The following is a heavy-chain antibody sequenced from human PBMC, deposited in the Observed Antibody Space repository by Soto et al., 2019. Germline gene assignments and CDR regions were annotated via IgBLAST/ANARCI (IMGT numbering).Heavy chain of an antibody. CDR2: IYHSAST. D-gene: IGHD4-4*01. Sequence: SETLSLTCAVSGGSISSGGYSWSWIRQPPGKGLELIGYIYHSASTYYNPSLKSRVTISVDRSKNQLSLKLSSVTAADTAVYYSARVQDYWGQGTLVTVSS. J-gene: IGHJ4*02. CDR3: ARVQDY. CDR1: GGSISSGGYS. V-gene: IGHV4-30-2*01.